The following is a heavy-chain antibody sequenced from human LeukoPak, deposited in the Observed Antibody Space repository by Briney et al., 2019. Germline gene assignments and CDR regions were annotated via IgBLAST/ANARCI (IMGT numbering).Heavy chain of an antibody. CDR3: ARPGEASAMGFKY. V-gene: IGHV5-51*01. Sequence: KSGESLKISCKGTGYSFSNFWIVWVRQMPGKGLELMGIIYPGDSDTRYSPSFQGQVTFSVDKSISTAYLQWSSLKASDTAIYYCARPGEASAMGFKYWGQGHLFTVSS. CDR1: GYSFSNFW. D-gene: IGHD5-18*01. CDR2: IYPGDSDT. J-gene: IGHJ4*02.